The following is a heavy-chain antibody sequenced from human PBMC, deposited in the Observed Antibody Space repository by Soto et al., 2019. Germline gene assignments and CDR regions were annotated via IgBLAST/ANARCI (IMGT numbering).Heavy chain of an antibody. J-gene: IGHJ5*02. V-gene: IGHV1-46*01. CDR1: RDTFTSYY. D-gene: IGHD1-26*01. CDR3: ARSSGGNFGIIIEGTNWFAP. Sequence: ASVKVSCKAPRDTFTSYYINWVREAPGQGLEWMGVINPHGGSTAYAQKFKGRVALTRDTSASTVYMEVSSLTSEDTAMYYCARSSGGNFGIIIEGTNWFAPWGQGTLVTVSS. CDR2: INPHGGST.